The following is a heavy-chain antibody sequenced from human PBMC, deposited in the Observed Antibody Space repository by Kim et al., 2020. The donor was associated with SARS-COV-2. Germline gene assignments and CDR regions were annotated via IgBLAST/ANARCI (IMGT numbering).Heavy chain of an antibody. D-gene: IGHD6-19*01. J-gene: IGHJ6*03. V-gene: IGHV4-34*01. CDR2: INHSGST. Sequence: SETLSLTCAVYGGSFSGYYWSWIRQPPGKGLEWIGEINHSGSTNYNPSLKSRVTISVGTSKNQFSLKLSSVTAADTAVYYCARGTQRWLVRGPDYCYMDVWGKETEVTVS. CDR3: ARGTQRWLVRGPDYCYMDV. CDR1: GGSFSGYY.